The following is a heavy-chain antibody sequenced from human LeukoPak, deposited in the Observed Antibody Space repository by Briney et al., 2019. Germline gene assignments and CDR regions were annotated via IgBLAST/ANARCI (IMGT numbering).Heavy chain of an antibody. CDR2: IKYNGDT. J-gene: IGHJ4*02. D-gene: IGHD3-10*01. CDR3: ARRYGSGSYYQTFDY. V-gene: IGHV4-39*01. CDR1: GDPMNHCCQS. Sequence: SETLSLTCAVSGDPMNHCCQSWGWIRQPPGKGLEWIGSIKYNGDTNYNPSLRSRVTISGDMSRNQFSLKLSSVTAADTAVYYCARRYGSGSYYQTFDYWGQGTLVTVSS.